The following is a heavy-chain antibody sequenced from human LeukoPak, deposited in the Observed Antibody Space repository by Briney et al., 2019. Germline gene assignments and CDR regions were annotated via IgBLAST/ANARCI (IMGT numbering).Heavy chain of an antibody. CDR3: ARDRDFWSGYYTDWYFDL. D-gene: IGHD3-3*01. CDR1: GGTFSSYA. J-gene: IGHJ2*01. CDR2: INPNSGGT. Sequence: ASVKVSCKASGGTFSSYAISWVRQAPGQGLEWMGWINPNSGGTNYAQKFQGRVTMTRDTPISTAYMELSRLRSDDTAVYYRARDRDFWSGYYTDWYFDLWGRGTLVTVSS. V-gene: IGHV1-2*02.